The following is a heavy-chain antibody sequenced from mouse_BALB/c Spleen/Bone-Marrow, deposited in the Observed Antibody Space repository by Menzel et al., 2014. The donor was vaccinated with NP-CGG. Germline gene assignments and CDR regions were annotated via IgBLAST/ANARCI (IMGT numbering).Heavy chain of an antibody. D-gene: IGHD2-4*01. CDR2: IWGGGST. J-gene: IGHJ3*01. V-gene: IGHV2-6-5*01. CDR3: ARIYFDFGGFAY. Sequence: VKVEESGPGLVAPSQSLSITCTVSGFSLTDCGVSWIRQPPGKGLEWLGVIWGGGSTYYNSALKSRLSISKDNSKSQVFLKMNSLQTDDTAMYYCARIYFDFGGFAYWGQGTLVTVSA. CDR1: GFSLTDCG.